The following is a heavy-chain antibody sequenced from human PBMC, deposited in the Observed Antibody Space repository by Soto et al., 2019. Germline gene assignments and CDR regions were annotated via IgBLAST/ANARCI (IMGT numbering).Heavy chain of an antibody. CDR3: ARGLPGGSISH. Sequence: PSEPLSLTCAVSGGSFSGYYWNWIRQPPGRGLEWIGEINHSGSTNYNPSLKSRVAISVDTSKNQFSLKLSSVTAADTAVYYCARGLPGGSISHWAQGTLVTVSS. CDR1: GGSFSGYY. V-gene: IGHV4-34*01. D-gene: IGHD3-10*01. CDR2: INHSGST. J-gene: IGHJ4*02.